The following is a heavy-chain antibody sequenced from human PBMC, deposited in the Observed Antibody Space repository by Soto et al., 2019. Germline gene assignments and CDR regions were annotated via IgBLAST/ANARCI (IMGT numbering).Heavy chain of an antibody. Sequence: PGRSLRLSCAASGLSFTNFAMSWVRQAPGKGLEWVAGIGASGDITWYADSVKGRLSISRDNSKNTLYLQLNSLRFEDTAVDYCAKDDFTDRGDDSFDYWGPGTLVTVSS. D-gene: IGHD2-21*02. CDR3: AKDDFTDRGDDSFDY. J-gene: IGHJ4*02. V-gene: IGHV3-23*01. CDR1: GLSFTNFA. CDR2: IGASGDIT.